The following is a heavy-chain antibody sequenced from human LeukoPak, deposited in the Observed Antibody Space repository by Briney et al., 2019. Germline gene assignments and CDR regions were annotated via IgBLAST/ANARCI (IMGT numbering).Heavy chain of an antibody. CDR3: AKDWVIAARPVAIDY. CDR1: GFTFSSYA. J-gene: IGHJ4*02. D-gene: IGHD6-6*01. CDR2: ISGSGGST. Sequence: TGGSLRLSCAASGFTFSSYAMSWVRQAPGKGLEWVSSISGSGGSTYYADSVKGRFTISRDNSKNTLYLQMNSLRAEDTAVYYCAKDWVIAARPVAIDYWGQGTLVTVSS. V-gene: IGHV3-23*01.